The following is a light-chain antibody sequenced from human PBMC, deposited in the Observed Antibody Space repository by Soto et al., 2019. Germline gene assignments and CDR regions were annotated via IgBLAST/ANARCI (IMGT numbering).Light chain of an antibody. J-gene: IGKJ4*01. CDR3: QRYNNWPLT. V-gene: IGKV1-5*03. Sequence: DIQMTQSPSTLSGSVGDRVTITYRASQTISSWLAWYQQKPGKAPKLLIYKASTLKSGVPSRFSGSGSGTEFTLTINSLQSEDFAIYYCQRYNNWPLTFGGGTKVDIK. CDR1: QTISSW. CDR2: KAS.